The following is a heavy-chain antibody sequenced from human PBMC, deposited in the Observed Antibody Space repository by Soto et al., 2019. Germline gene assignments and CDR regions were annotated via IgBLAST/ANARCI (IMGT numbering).Heavy chain of an antibody. V-gene: IGHV1-46*03. CDR3: ASAIAAAGTQHAFDI. Sequence: ASVKVSCQASGYTFTSYYMHWVRQAPGQGLEWMGIINPSGGSTSYAQKFQGRVTMTRDTSTSTVYMELSSLRSEDTAVYYCASAIAAAGTQHAFDIWGQGTMVTVSS. D-gene: IGHD6-13*01. J-gene: IGHJ3*02. CDR1: GYTFTSYY. CDR2: INPSGGST.